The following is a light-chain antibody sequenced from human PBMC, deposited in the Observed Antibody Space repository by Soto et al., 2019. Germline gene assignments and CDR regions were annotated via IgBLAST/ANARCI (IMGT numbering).Light chain of an antibody. Sequence: QSVLTQPPSVSGAPGQRVTISCTGSSSNIGAGYDVHWYQQLPGTAPKLLIYGNNNRPSGVPDRFSGSKSGTSGSLAITGLQAEDEADYYCQSYDSSLSAHVVFGGGTQLTVL. CDR1: SSNIGAGYD. CDR2: GNN. CDR3: QSYDSSLSAHVV. V-gene: IGLV1-40*01. J-gene: IGLJ2*01.